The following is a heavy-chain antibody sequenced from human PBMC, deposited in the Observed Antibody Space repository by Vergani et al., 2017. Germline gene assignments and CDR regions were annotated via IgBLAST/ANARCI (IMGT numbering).Heavy chain of an antibody. Sequence: EVQLLESGGSLKQPGGSVRLSCAASGFTYSTYAMHWVRQAPGKGLEWVSALTGGGGSTYYADSFKGRFIISRDNSRDTLYLQMNSLRPEDTATYNCVKVSRSYENFFDSWRQGTLVTVS. V-gene: IGHV3-23*01. D-gene: IGHD1-26*01. CDR1: GFTYSTYA. CDR3: VKVSRSYENFFDS. J-gene: IGHJ4*02. CDR2: LTGGGGST.